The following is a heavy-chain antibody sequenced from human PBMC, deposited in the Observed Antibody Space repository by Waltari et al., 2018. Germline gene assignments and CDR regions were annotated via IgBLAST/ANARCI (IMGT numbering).Heavy chain of an antibody. V-gene: IGHV1-2*06. J-gene: IGHJ4*02. CDR1: GYTFTGYY. CDR2: INPNSGGT. CDR3: ARVYGDYGGPFDY. D-gene: IGHD4-17*01. Sequence: QVQLVQSGAEVKKPGSSVKVSCKASGYTFTGYYMHWVRQAPGQGLEWMGRINPNSGGTNYAQKFQGRVTMTRDTSISTAYMELSRLRSDDTAVYYCARVYGDYGGPFDYWGQGTLVTVSS.